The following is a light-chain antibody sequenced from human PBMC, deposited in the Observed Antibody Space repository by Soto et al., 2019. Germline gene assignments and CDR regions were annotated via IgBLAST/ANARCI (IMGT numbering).Light chain of an antibody. J-gene: IGLJ3*02. V-gene: IGLV7-43*01. CDR3: VLLKGGAWV. CDR1: TGAVTSDYY. CDR2: RTS. Sequence: QAVVTQEPSLTVSPGGTVTLTCALTTGAVTSDYYPSWFQRRPGQALRTLIYRTSDKHSWTPDRFSGSLLGGKAALTLSGVQTEDEADYFFVLLKGGAWVFGGGTKLTVI.